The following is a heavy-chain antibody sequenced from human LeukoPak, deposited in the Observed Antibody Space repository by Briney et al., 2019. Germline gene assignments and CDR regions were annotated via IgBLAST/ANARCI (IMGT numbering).Heavy chain of an antibody. V-gene: IGHV3-23*01. CDR1: GFTFSSYA. CDR3: SKRMDVVMGTSQAFAI. Sequence: GGSLRLSCAASGFTFSSYAMSWVRQAPGKGLEWVSSITGSGGDTFYADSVEGRFTISRDNSKNTLYLQMNSLRGEDTAVYYCSKRMDVVMGTSQAFAIWGQGTMVTVSS. J-gene: IGHJ3*02. CDR2: ITGSGGDT. D-gene: IGHD2-15*01.